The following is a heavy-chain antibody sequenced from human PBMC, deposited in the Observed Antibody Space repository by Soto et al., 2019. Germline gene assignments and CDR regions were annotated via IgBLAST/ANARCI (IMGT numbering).Heavy chain of an antibody. J-gene: IGHJ5*02. V-gene: IGHV4-59*01. Sequence: SETLSLTCTVSGGSISSYYWSWIRQPPGKGLEWIGYIYYSGSTNYNPSLKSRVTISVDTSKNQFSLKLSSVTAADTAVYYCARVLPPGYCSGGSCYTFAPWGQGTLVTVSS. CDR2: IYYSGST. CDR3: ARVLPPGYCSGGSCYTFAP. CDR1: GGSISSYY. D-gene: IGHD2-15*01.